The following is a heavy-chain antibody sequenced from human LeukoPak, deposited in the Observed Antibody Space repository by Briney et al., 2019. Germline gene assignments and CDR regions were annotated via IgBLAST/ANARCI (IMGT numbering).Heavy chain of an antibody. CDR2: IRQDGSEK. CDR3: ARDKLQLYFDY. CDR1: GFTFSSYW. Sequence: GGSLRLSCAASGFTFSSYWMSWVRQAPGKGLEWVANIRQDGSEKYYVDSVKGRFTISRDDAKNSLYLQMNSLRAEDTAVYYCARDKLQLYFDYWGQGTLVTVSS. J-gene: IGHJ4*02. V-gene: IGHV3-7*01. D-gene: IGHD5-18*01.